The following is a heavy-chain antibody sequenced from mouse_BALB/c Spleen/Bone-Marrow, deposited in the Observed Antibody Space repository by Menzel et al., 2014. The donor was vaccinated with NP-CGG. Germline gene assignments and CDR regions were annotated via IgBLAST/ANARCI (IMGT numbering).Heavy chain of an antibody. CDR2: INPSTGYT. V-gene: IGHV1-7*01. CDR3: ARIYYYGRDY. Sequence: VQLQQSGAELAKPGASVKMSCKASGYTFTNYWMHWVKQRPGQGLEWIGYINPSTGYTEYNQKFKDKATLTADKSSCTAYMQLSSLTSEDSAVYYCARIYYYGRDYWGQGTTLTVSS. CDR1: GYTFTNYW. J-gene: IGHJ2*01. D-gene: IGHD1-1*01.